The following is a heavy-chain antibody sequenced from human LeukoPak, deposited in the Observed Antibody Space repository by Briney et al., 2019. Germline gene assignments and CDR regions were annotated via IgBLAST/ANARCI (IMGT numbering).Heavy chain of an antibody. V-gene: IGHV3-23*01. Sequence: GGSQRLSCPASGFTLSSSCMGWARQAPGKGLEWVSAISGSGGSTYYADSVKGRFTISRDNSKNTLYLQMNSLRAEDTAVYFRPKETLNYIGSAVDPWGQGAPVTVSS. CDR1: GFTLSSSC. CDR2: ISGSGGST. J-gene: IGHJ5*02. CDR3: PKETLNYIGSAVDP. D-gene: IGHD3-10*01.